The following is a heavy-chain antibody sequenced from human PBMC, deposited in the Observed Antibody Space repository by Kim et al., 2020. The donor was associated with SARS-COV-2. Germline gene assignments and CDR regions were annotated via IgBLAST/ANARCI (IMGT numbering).Heavy chain of an antibody. D-gene: IGHD2-8*01. Sequence: SETLSLTCAVYGGSFSGYYWSWIRQPPGKGLEWIGEINQSGSTNYNPSLKSRVTISVDTSKNQFSLKLSSVTAADTAVYYCARFCFDCTNGACYTNWLDP. CDR3: ARFCFDCTNGACYTNWLDP. CDR1: GGSFSGYY. J-gene: IGHJ5*02. V-gene: IGHV4-34*01. CDR2: INQSGST.